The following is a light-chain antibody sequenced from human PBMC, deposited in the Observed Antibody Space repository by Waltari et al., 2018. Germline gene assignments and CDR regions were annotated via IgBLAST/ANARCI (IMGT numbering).Light chain of an antibody. CDR2: WAS. J-gene: IGKJ4*01. CDR1: QSLLFTSNNKNY. Sequence: DIVMTQSPDPLAVSLGERATINCRSSQSLLFTSNNKNYLSWYQKKAGQPPRLLLYWASTRESGVPDRFSGGGSGTEFTLSISSLQAEDVAVYYCQQYYNTPLTFGGGTKVDI. CDR3: QQYYNTPLT. V-gene: IGKV4-1*01.